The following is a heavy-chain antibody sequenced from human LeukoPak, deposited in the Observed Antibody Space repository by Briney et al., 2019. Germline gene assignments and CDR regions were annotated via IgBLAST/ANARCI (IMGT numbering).Heavy chain of an antibody. Sequence: PSQTLSLTCTVSGGSISSGSYYWSWIRQPAGKGLEWIGRIYTSGSTNYNPSLKSRVTISVDTSKNQFSLKLSSVTAAGTAVYYCARAGAYSGSYPYGYWGQGTLVTVSS. CDR2: IYTSGST. J-gene: IGHJ4*02. V-gene: IGHV4-61*02. CDR1: GGSISSGSYY. D-gene: IGHD1-26*01. CDR3: ARAGAYSGSYPYGY.